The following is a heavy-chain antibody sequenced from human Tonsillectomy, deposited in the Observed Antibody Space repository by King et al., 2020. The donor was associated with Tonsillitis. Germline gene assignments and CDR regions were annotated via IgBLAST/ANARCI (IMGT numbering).Heavy chain of an antibody. D-gene: IGHD4-17*01. CDR2: LWYDGSKE. CDR1: GLTFSTYI. J-gene: IGHJ3*02. V-gene: IGHV3-33*08. Sequence: VQLVESGGGVVQPGRSLRLSCAASGLTFSTYIMHWVRQAPGKGLEWVALLWYDGSKEFYTASVKGRFTISRDNSKNTLFLQMNSLRVEDAAVYYCASEPYGDRAFDIWGQGTMVSASS. CDR3: ASEPYGDRAFDI.